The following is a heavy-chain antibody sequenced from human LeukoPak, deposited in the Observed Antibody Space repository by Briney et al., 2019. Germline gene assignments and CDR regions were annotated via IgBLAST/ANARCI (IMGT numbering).Heavy chain of an antibody. CDR2: INPDGGS. CDR3: ARSGVATCHY. Sequence: GGSLRLSCQAYGFTFSDYAMSWVRQAPGKGLEWVSSINPDGGSFFADSVKGRFTISRDDSRSVVYLQMNSLSAEDTAVYYCARSGVATCHYWGQGILVTVSS. D-gene: IGHD3-10*01. CDR1: GFTFSDYA. V-gene: IGHV3-23*01. J-gene: IGHJ4*02.